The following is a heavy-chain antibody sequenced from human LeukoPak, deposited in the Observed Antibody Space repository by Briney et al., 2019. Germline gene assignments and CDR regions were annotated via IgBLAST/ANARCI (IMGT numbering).Heavy chain of an antibody. CDR3: TTGKSHDVFDI. J-gene: IGHJ3*02. Sequence: PGGSLRLSCAASGFTLSDHWMTWVRQAPGKGLEWVAYIKQDGSEKYYVDSVKGRFTISRDNSKNSLYLQMNSLKTEDTAVFYCTTGKSHDVFDIWGQGTMVTVSS. CDR2: IKQDGSEK. V-gene: IGHV3-7*05. CDR1: GFTLSDHW.